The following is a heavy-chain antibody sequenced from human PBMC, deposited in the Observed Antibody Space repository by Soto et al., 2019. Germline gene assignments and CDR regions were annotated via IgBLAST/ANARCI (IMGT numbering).Heavy chain of an antibody. Sequence: SETLSLTCTVSGGSISSYYWSWIRQPPGKGLEWIGYIYYSGSTNYNPSLKSRVTISIDTSKNQFSLKLSSVTAADTAVYYCAIRRGAARNYYYYYYMDVWGKGTTVTVSS. D-gene: IGHD6-6*01. CDR1: GGSISSYY. V-gene: IGHV4-59*08. J-gene: IGHJ6*03. CDR2: IYYSGST. CDR3: AIRRGAARNYYYYYYMDV.